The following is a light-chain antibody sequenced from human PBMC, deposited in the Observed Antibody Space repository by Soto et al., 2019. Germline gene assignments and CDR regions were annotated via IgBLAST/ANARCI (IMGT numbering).Light chain of an antibody. J-gene: IGKJ4*01. CDR3: QQRSSCPLT. Sequence: EIVLTQSPATLSLSPGEGATLSCRASQSVSSYLAWYQQKPGQAPRLLIYDASNRATGIPARFSGSGSGTDFTLTISGLEPEDFAVYFCQQRSSCPLTFGGWTKMEIK. V-gene: IGKV3-11*01. CDR1: QSVSSY. CDR2: DAS.